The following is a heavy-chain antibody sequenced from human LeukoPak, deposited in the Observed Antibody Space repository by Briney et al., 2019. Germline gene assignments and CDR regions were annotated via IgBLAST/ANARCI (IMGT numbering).Heavy chain of an antibody. D-gene: IGHD1-26*01. CDR2: IYYSGST. V-gene: IGHV4-61*01. J-gene: IGHJ4*02. CDR3: ARGVGATHFDY. CDR1: GGSVSSGSYY. Sequence: SETLSLTCIVSGGSVSSGSYYWSWIRQPPGKGLEWIGYIYYSGSTNYNSSLKGRVTISVDTSKNQFSLKLSSVTAADTAVYYCARGVGATHFDYWGQGTLVTVSS.